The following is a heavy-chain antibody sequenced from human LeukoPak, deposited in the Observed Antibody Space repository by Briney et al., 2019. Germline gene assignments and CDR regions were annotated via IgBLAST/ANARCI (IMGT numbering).Heavy chain of an antibody. V-gene: IGHV3-23*01. CDR2: ISGGGETA. D-gene: IGHD3-22*01. Sequence: GGSLRLSCVASGFDFSAYAMSWVRQAPGKGLEWVSAISGGGETAYYADSVKGRFTISRDNSKNTLYLQMNSLRAKDTAVYYCPRKYDASGYFDYWGRGALVTVSS. CDR1: GFDFSAYA. J-gene: IGHJ4*02. CDR3: PRKYDASGYFDY.